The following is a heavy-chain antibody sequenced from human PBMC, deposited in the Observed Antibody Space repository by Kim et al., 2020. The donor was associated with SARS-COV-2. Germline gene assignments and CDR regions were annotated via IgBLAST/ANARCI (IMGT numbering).Heavy chain of an antibody. CDR3: ARGGYCSSTSCFDPYYYYYGMDV. D-gene: IGHD2-2*01. CDR1: GYSFTSYW. Sequence: GESLKISCKGSGYSFTSYWIGWVRQMPGKDLEWMGIIYPGDSDTRYSPSFQGQVTISADKSISTAYLQWSSLKASDTAMYYCARGGYCSSTSCFDPYYYYYGMDVWGQGTTVTVSS. CDR2: IYPGDSDT. J-gene: IGHJ6*02. V-gene: IGHV5-51*01.